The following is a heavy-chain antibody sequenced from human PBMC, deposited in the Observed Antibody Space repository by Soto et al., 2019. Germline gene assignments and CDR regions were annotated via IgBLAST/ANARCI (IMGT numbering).Heavy chain of an antibody. CDR3: ARDNQKIVVVVAATRDAFDI. CDR1: GYTFTSYG. J-gene: IGHJ3*02. Sequence: QVQLVQSGAEVKKPGASVKVSCKASGYTFTSYGISWVRQAPGQGLEWMGWISAYNGNTNYAQKLQGRVTMTTDTSTSTAYMELRSLRSDDTAVYYCARDNQKIVVVVAATRDAFDIWGQGTMVTVSS. CDR2: ISAYNGNT. V-gene: IGHV1-18*01. D-gene: IGHD2-15*01.